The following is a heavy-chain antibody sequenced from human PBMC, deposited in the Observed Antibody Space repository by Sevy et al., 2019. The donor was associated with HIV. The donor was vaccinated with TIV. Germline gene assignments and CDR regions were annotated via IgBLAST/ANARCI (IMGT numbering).Heavy chain of an antibody. Sequence: GGSLRLSCIVSGFTFKSYAMHWVRQAPGKGLEWVTFIRNDGSTKYYTDSVRGRFTISRDNSKNKLYLQMNSLRGEDTAVYYCAKGPHPAVTTSYGFDVWGQGTTVTVSS. CDR1: GFTFKSYA. D-gene: IGHD4-17*01. V-gene: IGHV3-30*02. J-gene: IGHJ6*02. CDR3: AKGPHPAVTTSYGFDV. CDR2: IRNDGSTK.